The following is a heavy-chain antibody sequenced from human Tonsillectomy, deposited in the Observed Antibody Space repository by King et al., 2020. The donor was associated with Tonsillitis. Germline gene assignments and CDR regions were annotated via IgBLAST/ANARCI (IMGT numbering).Heavy chain of an antibody. CDR1: GFTFKNYA. Sequence: EVQLVESGGGLVQPGGSLRLSCAASGFTFKNYAMTWVRQAPGKGLDWVSHISSGGSTYYADSVKGRFNISRDNSKTTLYLQMHSLRAEDTAVYYCATVADASGGYSIDYWRQGALVTVSS. J-gene: IGHJ4*02. CDR3: ATVADASGGYSIDY. V-gene: IGHV3-23*04. D-gene: IGHD3-10*01. CDR2: ISSGGST.